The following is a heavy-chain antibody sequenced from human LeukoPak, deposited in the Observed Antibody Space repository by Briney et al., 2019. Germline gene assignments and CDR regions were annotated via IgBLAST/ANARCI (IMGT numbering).Heavy chain of an antibody. Sequence: GGSLRLSCTASGLSFSGQWMNWVRQSPGQGLEWVANIKYDGSEKYYVDSVKGRFTISREDAKNSLSLQMDSVRPEDTAVYYCAFNNNFKYWGQGALVIVSS. J-gene: IGHJ4*02. CDR2: IKYDGSEK. CDR3: AFNNNFKY. V-gene: IGHV3-7*01. D-gene: IGHD1/OR15-1a*01. CDR1: GLSFSGQW.